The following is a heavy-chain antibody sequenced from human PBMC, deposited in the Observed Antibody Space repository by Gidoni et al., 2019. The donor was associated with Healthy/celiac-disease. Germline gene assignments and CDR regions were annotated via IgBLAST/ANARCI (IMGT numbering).Heavy chain of an antibody. CDR2: ISGSGGST. Sequence: EVQLLESGGGLVQPGGSLRLSCAASGFTFSSYAMSWVRKAPGKGLGWVSAISGSGGSTYYADSVKGRFTISRDNSKNTLYLQMNSLRAEDTAVYYCAKGIAYCGGDCYSEAFDIWGQGTMVTVSS. D-gene: IGHD2-21*02. CDR3: AKGIAYCGGDCYSEAFDI. CDR1: GFTFSSYA. J-gene: IGHJ3*02. V-gene: IGHV3-23*01.